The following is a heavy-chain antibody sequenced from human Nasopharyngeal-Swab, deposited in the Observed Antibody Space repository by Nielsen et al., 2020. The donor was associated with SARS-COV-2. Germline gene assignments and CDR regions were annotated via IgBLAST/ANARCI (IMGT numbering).Heavy chain of an antibody. D-gene: IGHD3-3*01. Sequence: LRLSCTVSGGSISSGGYYWSWIRQHPGKGLEWIGYIYYSGCTYYNPSLKSRVTISVDTSKNQFSLKLSSVTAADTAVYYCARGFTGIFGAYDYWGQGTLVTVSS. V-gene: IGHV4-31*03. CDR2: IYYSGCT. J-gene: IGHJ4*02. CDR3: ARGFTGIFGAYDY. CDR1: GGSISSGGYY.